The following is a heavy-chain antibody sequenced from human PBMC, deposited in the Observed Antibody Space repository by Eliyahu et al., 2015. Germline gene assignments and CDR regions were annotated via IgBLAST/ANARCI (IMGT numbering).Heavy chain of an antibody. CDR1: GFPFSNFA. D-gene: IGHD6-19*01. Sequence: EVQLLESGGGLVQPGGSLRLSCAASGFPFSNFAXNXVRQAPGKGLGWVSAMSGTDGSTYYADSVKGRFTVSRDNSKNTLFLQMNSLRADDTAVYYCAKDYRSGWHIDSWGQGTLVTVTS. V-gene: IGHV3-23*01. J-gene: IGHJ4*02. CDR3: AKDYRSGWHIDS. CDR2: MSGTDGST.